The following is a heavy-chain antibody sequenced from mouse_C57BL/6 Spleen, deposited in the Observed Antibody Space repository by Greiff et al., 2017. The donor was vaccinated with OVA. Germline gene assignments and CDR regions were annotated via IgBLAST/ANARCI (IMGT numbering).Heavy chain of an antibody. V-gene: IGHV3-6*01. CDR3: AREGVLLRNAMDY. Sequence: EVKLQESGPGLVKPSQSLSLTCSVTGYSITSGYYCNWIRQFPGNKLEWMGYISYDGSNNSIPALKNRISITRDTAKNQFFLKLKSVTTEDTATYYWAREGVLLRNAMDYWGQGTSVTVSA. D-gene: IGHD1-1*01. J-gene: IGHJ4*01. CDR1: GYSITSGYY. CDR2: ISYDGSN.